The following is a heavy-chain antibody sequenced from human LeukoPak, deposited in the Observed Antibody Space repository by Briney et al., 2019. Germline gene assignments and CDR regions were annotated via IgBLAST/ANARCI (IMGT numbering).Heavy chain of an antibody. Sequence: ASVKVSCKAAGYTFTSYGISWVRQAPGQGLEWMGWISAYNGNTNYAQKLQGRVTMTTDTSTSTAYMELRSLRSDDTAVYYCARGPPMYSGSPPAYWGQGTLVTVSS. CDR3: ARGPPMYSGSPPAY. J-gene: IGHJ4*02. CDR1: GYTFTSYG. V-gene: IGHV1-18*01. D-gene: IGHD1-26*01. CDR2: ISAYNGNT.